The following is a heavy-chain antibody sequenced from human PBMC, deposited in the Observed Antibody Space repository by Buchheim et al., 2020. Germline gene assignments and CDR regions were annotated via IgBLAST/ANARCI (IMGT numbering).Heavy chain of an antibody. D-gene: IGHD3-10*01. V-gene: IGHV3-48*03. J-gene: IGHJ6*02. CDR1: GFTFSSYE. CDR3: ARDLVVQGVIDYYYYGMDV. Sequence: EVQLVESGGGLVQPGGSLRLSCAASGFTFSSYEMNWVRQAPGKGLEWVSYISSSGSTIYYADSVKGRFTISRDNAKNSLYLQMNSLRAEDTAVYHCARDLVVQGVIDYYYYGMDVWGQGTT. CDR2: ISSSGSTI.